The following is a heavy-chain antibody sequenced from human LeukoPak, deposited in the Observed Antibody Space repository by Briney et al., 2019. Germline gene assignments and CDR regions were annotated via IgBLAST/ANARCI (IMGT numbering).Heavy chain of an antibody. D-gene: IGHD4-17*01. CDR2: TSSSSSYT. CDR1: GFTFSDYY. J-gene: IGHJ5*02. V-gene: IGHV3-11*06. CDR3: ARAQTTVILNWFDP. Sequence: GGSLRLSCAASGFTFSDYYMSWIRQAPGKGLEWVSYTSSSSSYTNYADSVKGRFTISRDNAKNSLYLQMNSLRAEDTAVYYCARAQTTVILNWFDPWGQGTLVTVSS.